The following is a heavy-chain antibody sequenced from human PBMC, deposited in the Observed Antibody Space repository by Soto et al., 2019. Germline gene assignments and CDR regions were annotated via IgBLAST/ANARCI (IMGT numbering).Heavy chain of an antibody. CDR1: GDSVSSNSAA. V-gene: IGHV6-1*01. CDR3: ARGIDYDILTGYYYYYMDV. D-gene: IGHD3-9*01. CDR2: TYYRSKWYN. J-gene: IGHJ6*03. Sequence: QSQTLSLTCAISGDSVSSNSAAWNWIRQSPSRGLEWLGRTYYRSKWYNDYAVSVKSRITINPDTSKNQFSLQLNSVTPEDTAVYYCARGIDYDILTGYYYYYMDVWGKGTTVTVSS.